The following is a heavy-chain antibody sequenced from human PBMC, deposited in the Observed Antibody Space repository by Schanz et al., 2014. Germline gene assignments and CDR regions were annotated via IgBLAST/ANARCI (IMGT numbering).Heavy chain of an antibody. J-gene: IGHJ6*02. Sequence: QVQKEEDGGGLVTPGGSLRLSCAASGFTFSDYYMSWIRPSPCPFLECISYISRLFPPIYYADSVKGRFTISRDNAENSLYLQMSSLRAEDTAVYYCASSSYRLLSYYYAMDVWGQGTTVTVSS. CDR3: ASSSYRLLSYYYAMDV. V-gene: IGHV3-11*01. CDR1: GFTFSDYY. CDR2: ISRLFPPI. D-gene: IGHD1-26*01.